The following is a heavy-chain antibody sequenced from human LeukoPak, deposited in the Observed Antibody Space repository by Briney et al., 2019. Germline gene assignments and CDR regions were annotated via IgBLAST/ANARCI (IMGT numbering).Heavy chain of an antibody. Sequence: GGSLRLSCAASGFTFSSYAMSWVRQAPGKGLEWVSAISGSGGSTYYADSVKGRFTISRDNSKNTLYLQMNSLRAEDTAVYYCARDKLVGDSYFEYWGQGTLVTVSS. CDR1: GFTFSSYA. CDR2: ISGSGGST. V-gene: IGHV3-23*01. J-gene: IGHJ4*02. CDR3: ARDKLVGDSYFEY. D-gene: IGHD1-26*01.